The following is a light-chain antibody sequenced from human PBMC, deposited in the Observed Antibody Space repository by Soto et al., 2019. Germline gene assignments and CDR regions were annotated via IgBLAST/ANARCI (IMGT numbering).Light chain of an antibody. CDR1: QSVGSW. J-gene: IGKJ1*01. CDR2: KTS. V-gene: IGKV1-5*03. CDR3: HQYNSYWT. Sequence: DIQMTQSPSTLSASVGDKVTITCRASQSVGSWLAWYQQKPWKAPKLLIYKTSILENGVPSRFSGSGSGTEFTLSISSLQPDDFATYYCHQYNSYWTFGQGTKVDIK.